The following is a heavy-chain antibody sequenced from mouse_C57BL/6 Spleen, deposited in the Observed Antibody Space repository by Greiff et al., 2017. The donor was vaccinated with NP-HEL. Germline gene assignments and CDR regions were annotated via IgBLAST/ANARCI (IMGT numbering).Heavy chain of an antibody. Sequence: VQLQQSGAELMKPGASVKLSCKATGYTFTGYWIEWVKQRPGHGLEWIGEILPGSGSTNYNEKFKGKATFTAETSSNTAYMQLSSLTTEDSAIYYCARGSLITTPVATGYFDVWGTGTTVTVSS. V-gene: IGHV1-9*01. CDR1: GYTFTGYW. J-gene: IGHJ1*03. D-gene: IGHD1-1*01. CDR2: ILPGSGST. CDR3: ARGSLITTPVATGYFDV.